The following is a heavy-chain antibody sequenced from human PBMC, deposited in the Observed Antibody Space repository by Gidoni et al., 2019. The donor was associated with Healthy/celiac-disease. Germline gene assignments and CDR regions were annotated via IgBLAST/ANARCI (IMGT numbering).Heavy chain of an antibody. CDR3: ARVEEGSSGWYGGGFDY. CDR2: IIPIFGTA. Sequence: QVQLVQSGAEVKKPGSSVKVSCKASGGTFTSYAISWVRQAPGQGLEWMGGIIPIFGTANYAQKFQGRVTITADESTSTAYMELSSLRSEDTAVYYCARVEEGSSGWYGGGFDYWGQGTLVTVSS. CDR1: GGTFTSYA. J-gene: IGHJ4*02. V-gene: IGHV1-69*01. D-gene: IGHD6-19*01.